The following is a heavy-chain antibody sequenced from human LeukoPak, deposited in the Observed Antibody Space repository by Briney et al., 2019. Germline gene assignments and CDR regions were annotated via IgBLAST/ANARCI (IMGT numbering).Heavy chain of an antibody. Sequence: GGSLRLSCAASEFTFSNYWMNWVRQAPGKGLEWVSSINSNSNYMSYADSVKGRFTISRDNAKNSLYLQMTSLRAEDTAVYYCARSEFEAFDMWGQGTMVTVSS. V-gene: IGHV3-21*01. CDR1: EFTFSNYW. J-gene: IGHJ3*02. D-gene: IGHD3-10*01. CDR2: INSNSNYM. CDR3: ARSEFEAFDM.